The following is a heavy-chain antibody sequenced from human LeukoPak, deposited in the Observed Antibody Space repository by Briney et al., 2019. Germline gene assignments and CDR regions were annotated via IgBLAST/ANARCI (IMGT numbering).Heavy chain of an antibody. D-gene: IGHD3-22*01. V-gene: IGHV1-2*02. Sequence: GASVKVSCKASGYTFTGSYMHWVRQAPGQGLEWMGWINPNTGGTNYAQKFQGRVTMTRDTSISTAYMELSRLRSDDTAVYYCARDPSGYYYGSFDPWGQGTLVTVSS. CDR3: ARDPSGYYYGSFDP. CDR1: GYTFTGSY. J-gene: IGHJ5*02. CDR2: INPNTGGT.